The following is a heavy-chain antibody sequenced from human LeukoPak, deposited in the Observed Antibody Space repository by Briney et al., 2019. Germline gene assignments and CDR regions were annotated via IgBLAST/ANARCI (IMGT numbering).Heavy chain of an antibody. CDR1: GFTFDDYG. J-gene: IGHJ4*02. D-gene: IGHD1-26*01. CDR2: INWNGGST. V-gene: IGHV3-20*04. Sequence: PGGSLRLSCAASGFTFDDYGMSWVRQAPGKGLEWVSGINWNGGSTGYADSVKGRFTISRDNAKNSLYLQMNSLRAEDTALYYCAKDRKWELLHSLFDYWGQGTLVTVSS. CDR3: AKDRKWELLHSLFDY.